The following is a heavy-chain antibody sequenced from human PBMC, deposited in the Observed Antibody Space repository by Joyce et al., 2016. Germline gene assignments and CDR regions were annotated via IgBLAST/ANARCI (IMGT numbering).Heavy chain of an antibody. CDR2: IWHDGSNQ. CDR3: VRDLGEGGWNGFRY. J-gene: IGHJ4*02. CDR1: GFNFSHFA. D-gene: IGHD3-16*01. Sequence: QVQLVESGGGVVQPGRSLRLSCAASGFNFSHFAMHWVRQAPGKGVEWVAVIWHDGSNQVYGDSVKGRFTIFRDNSRNTLNLQMNNLRAEDTALYYCVRDLGEGGWNGFRYWGQGTPVTVS. V-gene: IGHV3-33*01.